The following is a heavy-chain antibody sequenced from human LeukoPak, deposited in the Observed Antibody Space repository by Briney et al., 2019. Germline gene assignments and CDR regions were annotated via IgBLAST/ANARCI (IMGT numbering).Heavy chain of an antibody. CDR3: AKRGGSGDYTFPIYYYYGMDV. CDR2: INTDGAWT. J-gene: IGHJ6*02. D-gene: IGHD4-17*01. CDR1: GFRLRSYV. V-gene: IGHV3-23*01. Sequence: PGGSLRLSCAASGFRLRSYVMSWVRLAPGKGPQWVSGINTDGAWTYYVDSVKGRFTISRDNSKNTLYLQMNSLRAEDAAVYYCAKRGGSGDYTFPIYYYYGMDVWGQGTTVTVSS.